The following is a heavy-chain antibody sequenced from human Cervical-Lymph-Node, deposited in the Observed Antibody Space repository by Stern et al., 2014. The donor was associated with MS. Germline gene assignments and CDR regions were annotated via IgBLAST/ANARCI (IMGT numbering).Heavy chain of an antibody. V-gene: IGHV1-69*12. CDR1: GGTFNVYA. CDR2: IIPVFGTA. J-gene: IGHJ6*02. CDR3: ARDGRHRYTYALDV. Sequence: QDQLVQSGAEVKKPGSSVKVSCKASGGTFNVYAINWLRQAPGQGLEWMGGIIPVFGTANYAQNFQGRVTITADESTRTSSMQLSSLTFNDTAVYYCARDGRHRYTYALDVWGQGTTVTVSS. D-gene: IGHD1-14*01.